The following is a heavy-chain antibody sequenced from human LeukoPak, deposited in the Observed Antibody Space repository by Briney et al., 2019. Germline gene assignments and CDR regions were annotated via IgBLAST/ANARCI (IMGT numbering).Heavy chain of an antibody. CDR1: GFTVSSNY. CDR3: AKDRWCSSTSCYGVDWFDP. D-gene: IGHD2-2*01. V-gene: IGHV3-53*01. CDR2: IYSGGST. J-gene: IGHJ5*02. Sequence: GGSLRLSCAASGFTVSSNYMSWVRQAPGKGLEWVSVIYSGGSTYYADSVKGRFTISRDNSKNTLYLQMNSLRAEDTAVYYCAKDRWCSSTSCYGVDWFDPWGQGTLVTVSS.